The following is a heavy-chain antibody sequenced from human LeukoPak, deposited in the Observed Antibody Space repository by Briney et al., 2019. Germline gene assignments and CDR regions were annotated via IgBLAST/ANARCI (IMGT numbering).Heavy chain of an antibody. CDR2: ISGSGGST. D-gene: IGHD3-10*01. CDR3: AKSPHMVRGVIISHFDY. V-gene: IGHV3-23*01. J-gene: IGHJ4*02. CDR1: GFTFSSYA. Sequence: RGSLRLSCAASGFTFSSYAMSWVRQAPGKGLEWVSAISGSGGSTYYADSVKGRFTISRDNSKNTLYLQMNSLRAEDTAVYYCAKSPHMVRGVIISHFDYWGQGTLVTVSS.